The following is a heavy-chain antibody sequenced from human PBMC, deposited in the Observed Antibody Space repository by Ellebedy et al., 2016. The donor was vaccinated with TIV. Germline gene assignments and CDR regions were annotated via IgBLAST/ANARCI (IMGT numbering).Heavy chain of an antibody. Sequence: AASVKVSCKTSGYTFTSYYLHWVRQAPGQGPEWMGIIDPSGGRTTNAQKFQGRVTMTTDTSTSTAYMELRSLMSDDTAVYFCARGNWGEVGDYWGQGTLVTVSS. CDR3: ARGNWGEVGDY. CDR2: IDPSGGRT. J-gene: IGHJ4*02. D-gene: IGHD7-27*01. CDR1: GYTFTSYY. V-gene: IGHV1-46*01.